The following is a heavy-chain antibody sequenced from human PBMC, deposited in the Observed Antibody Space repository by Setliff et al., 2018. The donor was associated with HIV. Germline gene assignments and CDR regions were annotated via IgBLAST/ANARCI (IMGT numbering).Heavy chain of an antibody. CDR1: GYTFTGYY. J-gene: IGHJ6*02. D-gene: IGHD6-13*01. CDR2: INPNSGGT. V-gene: IGHV1-2*06. Sequence: GASVKVSCKASGYTFTGYYMHWVRQAPGQGLEWMGRINPNSGGTNYAQKFQGRVTMTRNTSISTAYMELSSLRSEDTAVYYCARGPLYSSSWSLVYYYYYGMDVWGQGTTVTVSS. CDR3: ARGPLYSSSWSLVYYYYYGMDV.